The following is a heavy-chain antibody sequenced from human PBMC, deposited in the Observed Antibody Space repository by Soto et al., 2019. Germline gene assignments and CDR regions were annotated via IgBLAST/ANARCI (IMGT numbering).Heavy chain of an antibody. D-gene: IGHD2-2*01. J-gene: IGHJ3*01. Sequence: QITLKESGPTVVKPTQTLTLTCTISGFSLSADGVGVGWIREPPGKALEWLALIYWDDDKRYRPSLKSRLTIAKDTSNNQVVLTMTNMDPVDTATYYCAHAYGGTSWPNDAFDVWGQATVVTVSS. CDR2: IYWDDDK. CDR3: AHAYGGTSWPNDAFDV. CDR1: GFSLSADGVG. V-gene: IGHV2-5*02.